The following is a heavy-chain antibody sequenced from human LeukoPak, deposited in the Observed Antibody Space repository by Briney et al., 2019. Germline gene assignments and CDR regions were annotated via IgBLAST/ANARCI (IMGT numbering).Heavy chain of an antibody. Sequence: PSETLSLTCAVSGGYISSGSYVWRWLRQPPGKGLEWIGYIYPRGSTYYNPSLKSRVTMSLDRSANQFSLNLSSVTAADTAVYYCARFSPRAMGNYFDFWGQGPLVTVSS. J-gene: IGHJ4*02. V-gene: IGHV4-30-2*01. CDR1: GGYISSGSYV. D-gene: IGHD7-27*01. CDR3: ARFSPRAMGNYFDF. CDR2: IYPRGST.